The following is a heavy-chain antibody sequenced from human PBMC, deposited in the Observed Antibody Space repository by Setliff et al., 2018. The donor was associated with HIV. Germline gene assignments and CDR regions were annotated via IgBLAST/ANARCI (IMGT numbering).Heavy chain of an antibody. CDR3: ARLRGYDYDYEGHYFDY. D-gene: IGHD3-22*01. J-gene: IGHJ4*02. Sequence: PSETLSLTCTVSGGSISSYYWSWIRQPAGKGLEWIGRIYTSGSTNYNPSLKSRVTLSLDTSKTQFSLNLTSVTAADTAVYYCARLRGYDYDYEGHYFDYWGQGSLVTVSS. CDR2: IYTSGST. V-gene: IGHV4-4*07. CDR1: GGSISSYY.